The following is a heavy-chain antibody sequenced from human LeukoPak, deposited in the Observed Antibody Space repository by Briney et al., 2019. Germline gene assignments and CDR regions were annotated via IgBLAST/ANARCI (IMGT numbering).Heavy chain of an antibody. Sequence: GGSLRLSCAASGFTFSSYAMHWVRQAPGKGLEWVAVISYDGSNKYYADSVKGRFTISRDNSKNTLYLQMNSLRAEDTAVYYCAKPIWFGEPHDYWGQGTLVTVSS. CDR2: ISYDGSNK. J-gene: IGHJ4*02. CDR1: GFTFSSYA. V-gene: IGHV3-30-3*01. D-gene: IGHD3-10*01. CDR3: AKPIWFGEPHDY.